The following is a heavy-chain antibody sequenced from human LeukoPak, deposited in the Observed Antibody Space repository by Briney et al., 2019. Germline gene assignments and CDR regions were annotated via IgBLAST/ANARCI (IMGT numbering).Heavy chain of an antibody. Sequence: GGSLRLSCAASGFTVSTNYMNWVRQAPGKGLEWVSVIYSGGRTYYADSVKGRFTISRDNSKNSLYLQMNNVRAEDTAVYFCAANTQSGYWGQGALVTVSS. V-gene: IGHV3-66*01. CDR1: GFTVSTNY. J-gene: IGHJ4*02. CDR2: IYSGGRT. D-gene: IGHD3-16*01. CDR3: AANTQSGY.